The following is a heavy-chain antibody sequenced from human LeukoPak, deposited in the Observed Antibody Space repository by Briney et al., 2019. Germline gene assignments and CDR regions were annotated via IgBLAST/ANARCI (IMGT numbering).Heavy chain of an antibody. J-gene: IGHJ4*02. D-gene: IGHD3-3*01. CDR3: ARSKRGDYDFWSGYYPFDY. CDR2: IKQDGSEK. Sequence: GGSLRLSCTSSKITFSSYWMSWVRQAPGKGLEWVANIKQDGSEKYYVDSLKGRFTISRDNAKNSLYLQMNSLRAEDTAVYYCARSKRGDYDFWSGYYPFDYWGQGTLVTVSS. V-gene: IGHV3-7*01. CDR1: KITFSSYW.